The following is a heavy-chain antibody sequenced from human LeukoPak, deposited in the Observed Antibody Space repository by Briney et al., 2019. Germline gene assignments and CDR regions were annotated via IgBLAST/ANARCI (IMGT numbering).Heavy chain of an antibody. Sequence: GGSLRLSCAASGFTFRSYAVHWVRQAPGKGLEWVAVISYDGSHKYYADSVTGRFTISRDNFKETLSLQMNSLRAEDTAVYFCAREDGYCSGGNCYSYFDSWGQGTLVTVSA. D-gene: IGHD2-15*01. V-gene: IGHV3-30*04. J-gene: IGHJ4*02. CDR1: GFTFRSYA. CDR2: ISYDGSHK. CDR3: AREDGYCSGGNCYSYFDS.